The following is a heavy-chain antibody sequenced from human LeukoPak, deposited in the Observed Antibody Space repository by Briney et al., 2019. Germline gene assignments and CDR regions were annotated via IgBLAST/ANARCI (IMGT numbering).Heavy chain of an antibody. J-gene: IGHJ6*03. Sequence: PGGSLRLSCAASGFTFSAYYMSWIRQAPGKGLEWVSCVSSSGSTIYYADSVKGRLTISRDNAKNSLYLQMNSLRAEDTAVYYCARVMEWFNSYSYYYMDVWGKGTTVTVSS. D-gene: IGHD3-3*01. CDR2: VSSSGSTI. V-gene: IGHV3-11*01. CDR1: GFTFSAYY. CDR3: ARVMEWFNSYSYYYMDV.